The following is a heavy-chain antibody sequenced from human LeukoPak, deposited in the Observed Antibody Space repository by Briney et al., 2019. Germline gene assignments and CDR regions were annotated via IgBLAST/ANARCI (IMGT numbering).Heavy chain of an antibody. D-gene: IGHD2-15*01. Sequence: PSQTLSLTCTVSGGSVSSGDYYGSWIRQPPGKVLEWIGYIYHSGGTYYNPPLKSRVTISVDTSKNQFSLKLTSVTAADAAVYYCARVTCSGGSCYSFDYWGQGTLVTVSS. CDR1: GGSVSSGDYY. V-gene: IGHV4-30-4*01. J-gene: IGHJ4*02. CDR3: ARVTCSGGSCYSFDY. CDR2: IYHSGGT.